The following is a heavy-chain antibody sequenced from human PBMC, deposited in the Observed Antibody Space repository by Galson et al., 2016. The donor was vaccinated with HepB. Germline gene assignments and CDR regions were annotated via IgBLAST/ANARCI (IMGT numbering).Heavy chain of an antibody. CDR1: GYSFTSYW. CDR2: IDPGDSDT. J-gene: IGHJ4*02. V-gene: IGHV5-51*01. CDR3: ARRSTVFEVVDY. D-gene: IGHD2-2*01. Sequence: QSGAEVKKPGESLKISCKGSGYSFTSYWIGWVRQMPGKGLEWMGIIDPGDSDTRYSPSFQGQVTISADKSITTAYLQWRSLKAWDTAMYYCARRSTVFEVVDYWGQGTLVTVSS.